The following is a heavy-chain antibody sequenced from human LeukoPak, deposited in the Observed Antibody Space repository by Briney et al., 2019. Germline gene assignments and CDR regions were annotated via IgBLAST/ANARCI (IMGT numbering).Heavy chain of an antibody. J-gene: IGHJ3*02. CDR1: GFTFAEDS. CDR2: IRSKANGGTT. V-gene: IGHV3-49*04. CDR3: TRDEGGYNYRDVFDT. Sequence: PGGSLRLSWTISGFTFAEDSMSWVRQAPGKGLEWVGFIRSKANGGTTEYGASVKGRFTISRDDSKSIAYLQMNSLKTEDTAVYYCTRDEGGYNYRDVFDTWGQGTMVTVSS. D-gene: IGHD5-24*01.